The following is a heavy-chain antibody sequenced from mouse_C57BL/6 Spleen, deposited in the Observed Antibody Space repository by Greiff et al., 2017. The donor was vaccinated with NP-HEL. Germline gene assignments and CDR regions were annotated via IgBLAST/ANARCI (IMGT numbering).Heavy chain of an antibody. CDR3: ARTEVYDGYYYAMDY. D-gene: IGHD2-3*01. Sequence: DVHLVESGGGLVKPGGSLKLSCAASGFTFSDYGMHWVRQAPEKGLEWVAYISSGSSTIYYADTVKGRFTISRDNAKNTLFLQMTSLRSEDTAMYYCARTEVYDGYYYAMDYWGQGTSVTVSS. V-gene: IGHV5-17*01. J-gene: IGHJ4*01. CDR2: ISSGSSTI. CDR1: GFTFSDYG.